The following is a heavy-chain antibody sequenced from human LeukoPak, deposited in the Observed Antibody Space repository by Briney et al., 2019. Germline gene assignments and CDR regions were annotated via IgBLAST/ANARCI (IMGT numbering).Heavy chain of an antibody. Sequence: GGSLRLSCAASGFTFSSYWMSWVRQAPGKGLEWVANIKQDGSEKYYVDSAKGRFTISRDNARNSLYLQMNSLRAEDTAVYYCARAARRAAAVWGLVLDYWGQGTLVTVSS. CDR2: IKQDGSEK. J-gene: IGHJ4*02. CDR3: ARAARRAAAVWGLVLDY. V-gene: IGHV3-7*01. D-gene: IGHD6-13*01. CDR1: GFTFSSYW.